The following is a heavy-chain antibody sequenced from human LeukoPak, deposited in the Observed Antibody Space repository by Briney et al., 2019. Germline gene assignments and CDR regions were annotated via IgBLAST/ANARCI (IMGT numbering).Heavy chain of an antibody. D-gene: IGHD3-9*01. J-gene: IGHJ4*02. CDR1: GYTSTGYY. CDR2: INPNSGGT. CDR3: ARVPPLRYFDLNYFDY. V-gene: IGHV1-2*02. Sequence: GASVKVSCKASGYTSTGYYMHWVRQAPGQGLEWMGWINPNSGGTNYAQKFQGRVTMTRDTSISTAYMELSRLRSDDTAVYYCARVPPLRYFDLNYFDYWGQGTLVTVSS.